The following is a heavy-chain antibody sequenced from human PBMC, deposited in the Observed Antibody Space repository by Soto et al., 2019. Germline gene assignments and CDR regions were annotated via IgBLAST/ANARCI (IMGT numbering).Heavy chain of an antibody. J-gene: IGHJ5*02. V-gene: IGHV4-34*01. CDR3: ARDGFCSGGTCRIGNWFDP. Sequence: ASETLSLTCAVYGGSFSGYYWTWIRQSPGKGLEWIGNVNRRGSTNYNVSLQSRVTISVDTSQNQFSLKLDSVTAADTAVYYCARDGFCSGGTCRIGNWFDPWGQGTLVTVSS. CDR2: VNRRGST. D-gene: IGHD2-15*01. CDR1: GGSFSGYY.